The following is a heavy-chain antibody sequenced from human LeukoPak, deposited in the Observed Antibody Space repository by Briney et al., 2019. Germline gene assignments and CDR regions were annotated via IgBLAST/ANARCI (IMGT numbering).Heavy chain of an antibody. CDR3: ARHRLYGSGKFQWFDP. V-gene: IGHV4-39*01. D-gene: IGHD3-10*01. CDR2: IYYSGST. J-gene: IGHJ5*02. CDR1: SGSIATSTYY. Sequence: SETLSLTCAVSSGSIATSTYYWGWIRQPPGKGLEWIGNIYYSGSTYYNPSLKSRVTISVDTSKNQFSLKLSSVTAADTAVYYCARHRLYGSGKFQWFDPWGQGTLVTVSS.